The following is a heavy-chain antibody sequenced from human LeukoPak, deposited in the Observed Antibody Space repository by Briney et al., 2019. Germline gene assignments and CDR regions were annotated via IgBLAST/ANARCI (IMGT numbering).Heavy chain of an antibody. CDR3: ARGGSAEESSAYYKYYYYYMDV. CDR2: TYYRSKWYF. V-gene: IGHV6-1*01. D-gene: IGHD3-22*01. Sequence: SQTLSLTCAISGDSVSRNTAGWNWIRQSPSRGLEWLGRTYYRSKWYFDFAPSVRNRITINPDTSKNQFSLKLSSVTAADTAVYYCARGGSAEESSAYYKYYYYYMDVWGKGTTVTVS. CDR1: GDSVSRNTAG. J-gene: IGHJ6*03.